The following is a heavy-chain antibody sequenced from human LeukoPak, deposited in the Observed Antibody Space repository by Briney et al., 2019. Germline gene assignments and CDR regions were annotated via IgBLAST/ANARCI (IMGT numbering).Heavy chain of an antibody. V-gene: IGHV3-30*02. CDR3: AKDRCSNGIGCYYYYMDV. D-gene: IGHD2-8*01. J-gene: IGHJ6*03. CDR2: IHYDRSDK. Sequence: PGRSLRLSCAASGFTFSSYGMHWVRQAPGEGLEWVAFIHYDRSDKYYAYSVKGRFSISRDGSKHILYLQMNSLRAEDKAVYYCAKDRCSNGIGCYYYYMDVWGKGTTVTISS. CDR1: GFTFSSYG.